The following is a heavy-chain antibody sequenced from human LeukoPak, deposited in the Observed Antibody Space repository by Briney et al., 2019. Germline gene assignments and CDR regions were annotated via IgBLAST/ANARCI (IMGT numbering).Heavy chain of an antibody. CDR3: ARPDGYGWGAFDS. D-gene: IGHD5-18*01. Sequence: SETLSLTCTVSGDSIRTSSYYWAWIRQPPGKGLEWIGSISYRGSPYHSPSLKSRVTLFIDTSKNQFSLKVSSVTAADTAVYYCARPDGYGWGAFDSWGQGNVVTVSS. V-gene: IGHV4-39*01. CDR1: GDSIRTSSYY. CDR2: ISYRGSP. J-gene: IGHJ4*02.